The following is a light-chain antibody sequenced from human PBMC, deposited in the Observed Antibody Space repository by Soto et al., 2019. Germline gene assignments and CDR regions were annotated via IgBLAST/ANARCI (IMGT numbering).Light chain of an antibody. Sequence: QSVLTQSPSVSGAPGQRVTISWTGSSSNIGAGYDVHWYQQLPGTAPKLLIYGNSNRPSGVPDRFSGSKSGTSASLAITGLQAEDEADYDCQSYDRSLSGWKVFGGGTKVTVL. CDR3: QSYDRSLSGWKV. V-gene: IGLV1-40*01. CDR2: GNS. CDR1: SSNIGAGYD. J-gene: IGLJ2*01.